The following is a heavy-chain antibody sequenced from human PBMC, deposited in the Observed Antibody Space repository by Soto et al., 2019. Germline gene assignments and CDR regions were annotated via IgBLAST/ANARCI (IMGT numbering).Heavy chain of an antibody. D-gene: IGHD5-12*01. CDR3: ARERGDGYNSSFDF. V-gene: IGHV4-31*03. CDR2: ISYSGST. CDR1: GGSFSSNTYY. J-gene: IGHJ4*02. Sequence: SETLSLTCTVSGGSFSSNTYYRSWIRQHPDKGLEWIGYISYSGSTYYNPSLQSRVTISIDTSNRQFSLKLSSVTAADTAVYFCARERGDGYNSSFDFWGQGALVTVSS.